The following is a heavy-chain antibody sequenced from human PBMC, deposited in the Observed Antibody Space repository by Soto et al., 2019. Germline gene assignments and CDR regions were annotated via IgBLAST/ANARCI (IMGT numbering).Heavy chain of an antibody. CDR3: ARIGVSSGHESPDFDS. CDR2: ISGFNVNT. CDR1: GYTFNFYG. D-gene: IGHD3-16*01. Sequence: ASVKVSCKASGYTFNFYGITWVRQAPGQGLEWMGWISGFNVNTNYAADLQGRVTMTTDTSTSTACMELRGLRSDDTAVYYCARIGVSSGHESPDFDSWGQGTLVTVSS. V-gene: IGHV1-18*01. J-gene: IGHJ4*02.